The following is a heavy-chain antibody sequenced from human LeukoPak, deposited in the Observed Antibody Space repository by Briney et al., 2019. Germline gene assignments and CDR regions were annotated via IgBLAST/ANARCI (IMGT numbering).Heavy chain of an antibody. V-gene: IGHV3-9*01. J-gene: IGHJ3*02. CDR2: ISWNSGSI. D-gene: IGHD6-13*01. CDR1: GFTFDDYA. CDR3: AEDTGFMAAAGYDAFDI. Sequence: GGSLRLSCAASGFTFDDYAMHWVRQAPGKGLEWVSGISWNSGSIGYADSVKGRFTISRDNAKNSLYLQMNSLRAEDTALYYCAEDTGFMAAAGYDAFDIWGQGTMVTVSS.